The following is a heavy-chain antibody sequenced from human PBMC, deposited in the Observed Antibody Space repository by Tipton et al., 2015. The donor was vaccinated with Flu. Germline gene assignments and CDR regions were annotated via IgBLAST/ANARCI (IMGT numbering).Heavy chain of an antibody. V-gene: IGHV3-48*01. CDR1: GFTFSDYS. J-gene: IGHJ4*02. CDR2: ISSDGSTI. Sequence: SLRLSCAASGFTFSDYSMNWVRQAPGKGLEWVSHISSDGSTIYYADSVKGRFTISRDNAKNSLYLQVNSLRAEDTAVYYCASALSNYHHSSGYPHFDYWGQGTLVTVSS. D-gene: IGHD3-22*01. CDR3: ASALSNYHHSSGYPHFDY.